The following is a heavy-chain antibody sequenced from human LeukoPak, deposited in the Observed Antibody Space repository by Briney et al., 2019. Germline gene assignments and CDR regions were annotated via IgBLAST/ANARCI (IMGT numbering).Heavy chain of an antibody. CDR3: ARVAPWGFWFDP. J-gene: IGHJ5*02. D-gene: IGHD7-27*01. CDR1: GYSFTGYY. V-gene: IGHV1-46*01. Sequence: GASVKVSCKASGYSFTGYYMHWVRQAPGQGLEWMGIINPSGGSTSYAQQFQGRVTMTRDTSTSTVYMELSSLRSEDTAVYYCARVAPWGFWFDPWGQGTLVTVSS. CDR2: INPSGGST.